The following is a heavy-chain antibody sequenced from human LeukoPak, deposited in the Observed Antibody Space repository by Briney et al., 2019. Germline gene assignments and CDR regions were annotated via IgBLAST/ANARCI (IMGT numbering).Heavy chain of an antibody. V-gene: IGHV4-34*01. D-gene: IGHD3-22*01. J-gene: IGHJ3*02. CDR3: ARATEYYYDSSGYGAFDI. CDR1: GGSFSGYY. Sequence: SETLSLTCAVYGGSFSGYYWSWVRQPPGKGLEWIGEINHSGSTNYNPSLKSRVTISVDTSKNQFSLKLSSVTAADTAVYYCARATEYYYDSSGYGAFDIWGQGTMVTVSS. CDR2: INHSGST.